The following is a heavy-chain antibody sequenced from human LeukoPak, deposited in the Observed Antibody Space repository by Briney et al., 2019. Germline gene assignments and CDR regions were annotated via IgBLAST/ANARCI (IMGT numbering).Heavy chain of an antibody. CDR1: GGSIRSYF. V-gene: IGHV4-59*01. CDR2: IYDSGSI. J-gene: IGHJ6*02. CDR3: ARDVGSSSWSYYGMDV. D-gene: IGHD6-13*01. Sequence: SETLSLTCTVSGGSIRSYFWSWIRQSPGKGLEWIGYIYDSGSINYNPSLKSRVTILVDTSKNQFTLKLSSVTAADTAVYYCARDVGSSSWSYYGMDVWGQGTTVTVSS.